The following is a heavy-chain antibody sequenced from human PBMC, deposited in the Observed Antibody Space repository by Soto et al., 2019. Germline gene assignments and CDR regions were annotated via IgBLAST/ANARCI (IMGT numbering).Heavy chain of an antibody. CDR2: ISHDGTNY. CDR3: AKDSATHFRGYSYTAP. Sequence: LGLSCAASLCTFSTYGMHWVRQAPGKGLEWVSVISHDGTNYYYADSVKGRFTISRDNSKNTVYLQMDSLRAEDTAVYYCAKDSATHFRGYSYTAPWGQGILVTVSS. J-gene: IGHJ5*02. CDR1: LCTFSTYG. D-gene: IGHD5-18*01. V-gene: IGHV3-30*18.